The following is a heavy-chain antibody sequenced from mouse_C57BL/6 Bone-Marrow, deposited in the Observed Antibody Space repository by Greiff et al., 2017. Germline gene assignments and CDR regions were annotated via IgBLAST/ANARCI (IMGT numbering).Heavy chain of an antibody. V-gene: IGHV1-18*01. CDR1: GYTFTDYN. CDR2: INPNNGGT. J-gene: IGHJ4*01. CDR3: ARLRSSLDYYAMDY. D-gene: IGHD1-1*01. Sequence: VQLQQSGPELVKPGASVKIPCKASGYTFTDYNMDWVKQSHGKSLEWIGDINPNNGGTIYNQTFKGKATLTVDKSSSTAYMELRSLTSEDTAVYYCARLRSSLDYYAMDYWGQGTSVTVSS.